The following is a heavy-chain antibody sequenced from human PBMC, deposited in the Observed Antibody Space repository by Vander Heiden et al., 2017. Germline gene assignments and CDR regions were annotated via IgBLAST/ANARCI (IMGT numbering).Heavy chain of an antibody. J-gene: IGHJ3*02. V-gene: IGHV3-11*01. CDR2: ISSGGSTI. CDR3: ARDVGAYDAFDI. D-gene: IGHD3-16*01. CDR1: GSHFSDYY. Sequence: QVQLVESGGGLVKHGGLLSLSCAASGSHFSDYYMSWIRQAPGKGLEWVSYISSGGSTIYYADSVKGRFTISRDNAKNSLYLQMNSLRVEDTAVYYCARDVGAYDAFDIWGQGTMVTVSS.